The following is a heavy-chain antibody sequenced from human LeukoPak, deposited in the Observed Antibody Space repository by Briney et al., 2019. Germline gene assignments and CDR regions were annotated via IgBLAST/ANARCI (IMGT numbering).Heavy chain of an antibody. J-gene: IGHJ4*02. CDR2: IWYDGNNK. CDR3: AREAEAFDY. V-gene: IGHV3-33*01. CDR1: GFTFSTYA. Sequence: PGGSLRLSCAASGFTFSTYAMHWVRQAPGKGLEWVAVIWYDGNNKYYADSVKGRFTISRDNSKNTLYLQMNNLRAEDTAVYYCAREAEAFDYWGQGTLVTVSS.